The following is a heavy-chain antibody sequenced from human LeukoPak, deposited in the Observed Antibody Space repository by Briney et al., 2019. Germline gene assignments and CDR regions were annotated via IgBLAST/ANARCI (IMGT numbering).Heavy chain of an antibody. V-gene: IGHV3-33*01. J-gene: IGHJ4*02. CDR3: ARGSEAGVVTRYDY. CDR2: IWYDGSNK. Sequence: PGRSLRLSCAASGFTLSNYGMHWVRQAPGKGLEWVAVIWYDGSNKYYADSVRGQFTIPRDTSKNTLYLQMNSLRAEDTAVYYCARGSEAGVVTRYDYWGRGTLVTVSS. D-gene: IGHD2-21*02. CDR1: GFTLSNYG.